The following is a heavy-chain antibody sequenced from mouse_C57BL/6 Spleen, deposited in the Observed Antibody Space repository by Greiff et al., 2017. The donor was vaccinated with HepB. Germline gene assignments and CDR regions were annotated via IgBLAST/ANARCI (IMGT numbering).Heavy chain of an antibody. Sequence: QVQLQQSGPGLVAPSQSLSITCTVSGFSLTSYGVDWVRQSPGKGLEWLGVIWGVGSTNYNSALKSRLSISKDNSKSQVFLKMNSLQTEDTAMYYCARSDYEGDAMDYWGQGTSVTVSP. CDR1: GFSLTSYG. CDR2: IWGVGST. V-gene: IGHV2-6*01. D-gene: IGHD2-4*01. CDR3: ARSDYEGDAMDY. J-gene: IGHJ4*01.